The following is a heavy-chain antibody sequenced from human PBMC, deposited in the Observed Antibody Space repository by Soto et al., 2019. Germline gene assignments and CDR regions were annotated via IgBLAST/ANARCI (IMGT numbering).Heavy chain of an antibody. Sequence: SWTLSLTSAASAGSISSSNSCTSVRQPPRRGVEWIGSIYYSGSTYYNPSLKSRVTISVDTSKTPFSLKLRSVTAAETAVSYCGISYYAILTRSPQSDYWGQGTMVTVSS. CDR3: GISYYAILTRSPQSDY. CDR1: AGSISSSNS. V-gene: IGHV4-4*02. D-gene: IGHD3-9*01. CDR2: IYYSGST. J-gene: IGHJ4*02.